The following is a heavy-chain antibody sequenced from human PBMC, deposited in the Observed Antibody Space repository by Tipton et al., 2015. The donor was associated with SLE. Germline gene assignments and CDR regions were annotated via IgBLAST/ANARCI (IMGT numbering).Heavy chain of an antibody. Sequence: SLRLSCAASGFTFSDYYMSWIRQAPGKGLEWVSYISSSSSYTNYADSVKGRFTISRDNAENSLYLHMNSLRVEDTALYYCARIHYYGDGDYFDYWGQGTLVTVSS. D-gene: IGHD4-17*01. J-gene: IGHJ4*02. CDR1: GFTFSDYY. CDR3: ARIHYYGDGDYFDY. CDR2: ISSSSSYT. V-gene: IGHV3-11*03.